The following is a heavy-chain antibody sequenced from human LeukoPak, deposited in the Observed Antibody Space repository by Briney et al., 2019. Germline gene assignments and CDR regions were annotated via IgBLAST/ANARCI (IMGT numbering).Heavy chain of an antibody. CDR1: GFIFSTYS. CDR2: ISSSCSYI. V-gene: IGHV3-21*04. CDR3: ARGGGSGSNGMDV. J-gene: IGHJ6*02. D-gene: IGHD3-10*01. Sequence: GGSLRLSCAASGFIFSTYSMNWVRQAPGKGLEWVSSISSSCSYIYYADSVKGRFTISRDNAKNSLYLQMNSLRAEDTAVYYCARGGGSGSNGMDVWGQGTTVTVSS.